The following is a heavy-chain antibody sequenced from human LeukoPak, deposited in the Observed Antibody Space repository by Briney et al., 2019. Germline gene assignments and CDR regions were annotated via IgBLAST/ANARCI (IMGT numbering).Heavy chain of an antibody. J-gene: IGHJ6*03. CDR1: GYTFTSYD. Sequence: GASVKVSCKASGYTFTSYDINWVRQATGQGLEWTGWMNPNSGNTGYAQKFQGRVTITRNTSISTAYMELSSLRSEDTAVYYCARGVNTYLWFGGDYMDVWGKGSTVTVSS. CDR3: ARGVNTYLWFGGDYMDV. V-gene: IGHV1-8*03. D-gene: IGHD3-16*01. CDR2: MNPNSGNT.